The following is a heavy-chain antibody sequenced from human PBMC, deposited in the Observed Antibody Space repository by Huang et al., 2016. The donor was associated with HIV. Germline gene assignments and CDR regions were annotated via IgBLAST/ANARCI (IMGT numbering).Heavy chain of an antibody. J-gene: IGHJ6*04. CDR3: NSPPCRYRGELGNNALDV. Sequence: DVLLVQSGGGLVHPGGSLTLSCEGFGFRFVGSSIIWVRQGSGKWREWGWRSRKKGKDYSAAFAASVEGRFSLSRDDSKNTAYLQMNSLKIEDSAIYYCNSPPCRYRGELGNNALDVWGEGTTVSVSS. D-gene: IGHD3-10*01. CDR1: GFRFVGSS. CDR2: SRKKGKDYSA. V-gene: IGHV3-73*02.